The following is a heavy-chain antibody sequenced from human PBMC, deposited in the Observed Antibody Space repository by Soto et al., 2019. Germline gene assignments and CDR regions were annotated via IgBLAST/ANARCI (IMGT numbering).Heavy chain of an antibody. V-gene: IGHV3-23*01. Sequence: GGSLRLSCAASGFTFSSYAMSWVRQAPGKGLEWVSAISGSGGSTYYADSVKGRFTISRDNSKNTLYLQMNSLRAEDTAVYYCAKSVVVPAAPEFYFDYWGQGTLVTVSS. D-gene: IGHD2-2*01. CDR1: GFTFSSYA. CDR2: ISGSGGST. J-gene: IGHJ4*02. CDR3: AKSVVVPAAPEFYFDY.